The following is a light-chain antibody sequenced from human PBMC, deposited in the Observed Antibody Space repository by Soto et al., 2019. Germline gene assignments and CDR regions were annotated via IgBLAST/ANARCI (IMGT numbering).Light chain of an antibody. J-gene: IGKJ5*01. V-gene: IGKV3-20*01. CDR3: QQYGSSPIT. CDR1: QSVNTNY. Sequence: EIVLTQSPGTLSLSPGERATLSCRASQSVNTNYLAWYQQKSGQAPRLHIYGASSRATGIPDRFSGSGSGTDFTLTISRLEPEDFAAYFCQQYGSSPITFGQGTRLEIK. CDR2: GAS.